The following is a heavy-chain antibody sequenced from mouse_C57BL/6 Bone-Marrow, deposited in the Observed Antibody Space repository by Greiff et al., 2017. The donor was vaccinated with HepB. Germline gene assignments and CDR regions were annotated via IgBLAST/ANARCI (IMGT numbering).Heavy chain of an antibody. Sequence: VQLVESGPGLVQPSQSLSITCTVSGFSLTSYGVHWVRQSPGKGLEWLGVIWSGGSTDYNAAFISRLSISKDNSKSQVFFKMNSLQADDTAIYYCARSPTRLYQEYFDVWGTGTTVTVSS. J-gene: IGHJ1*03. V-gene: IGHV2-2*01. CDR3: ARSPTRLYQEYFDV. CDR1: GFSLTSYG. D-gene: IGHD2-12*01. CDR2: IWSGGST.